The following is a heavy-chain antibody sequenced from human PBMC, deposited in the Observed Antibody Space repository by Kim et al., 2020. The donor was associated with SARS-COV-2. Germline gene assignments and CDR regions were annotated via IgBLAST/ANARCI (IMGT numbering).Heavy chain of an antibody. V-gene: IGHV3-73*01. CDR3: TRAHPTAGGWYDAFA. CDR2: IRSKANNYAT. Sequence: GGSLRLSCTTSGFTFTGYAMSWVRQASGKGLEWVGRIRSKANNYATAYAASVKNRFTISRDDSKSTAHLQMNSLKTEDTAVYYCTRAHPTAGGWYDAFA. CDR1: GFTFTGYA. D-gene: IGHD6-19*01. J-gene: IGHJ3*02.